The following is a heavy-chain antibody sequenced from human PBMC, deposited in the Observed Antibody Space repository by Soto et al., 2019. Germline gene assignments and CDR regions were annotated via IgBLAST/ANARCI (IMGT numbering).Heavy chain of an antibody. J-gene: IGHJ4*02. V-gene: IGHV4-59*01. CDR2: IYYSGST. CDR1: GGSTSGYY. Sequence: PSETLSLTCTVSGGSTSGYYWSWIRQFPGQGLEWIGYIYYSGSTNYNPSLKSRVTISVDRSKNQFSLKLSSVTAGDTAVYFCARVQSGSYALYYFDYWGQGALVTV. D-gene: IGHD1-26*01. CDR3: ARVQSGSYALYYFDY.